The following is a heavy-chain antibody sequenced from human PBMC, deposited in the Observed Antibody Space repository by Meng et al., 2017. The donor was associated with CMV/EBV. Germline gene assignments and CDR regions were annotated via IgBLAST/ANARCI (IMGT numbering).Heavy chain of an antibody. Sequence: SETLSLTCAIPGDSVVSNSAAWNWIRQSPSRGLEWLGRTYYRSKWYNDYAVSVKSRITINPDTSKNQFSLQLNSVTPEDTAVYYCAREAPIGITIFGVVINPLDYWGQGTLVTVSS. CDR2: TYYRSKWYN. J-gene: IGHJ4*02. CDR3: AREAPIGITIFGVVINPLDY. CDR1: GDSVVSNSAA. D-gene: IGHD3-3*01. V-gene: IGHV6-1*01.